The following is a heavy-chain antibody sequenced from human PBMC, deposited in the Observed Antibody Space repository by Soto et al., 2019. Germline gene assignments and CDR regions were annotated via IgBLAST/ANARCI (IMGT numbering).Heavy chain of an antibody. V-gene: IGHV1-24*01. CDR3: ATYYYDSSGYYRATDDAFDI. CDR2: FDPEDGET. J-gene: IGHJ3*02. Sequence: ASVKVSCKVSGYTLTELSMHWVRQAPGKGLEWMGGFDPEDGETIYAQKFQGRVTMTEDTSTDSAYMELSSLRSEDTAVYYCATYYYDSSGYYRATDDAFDIWGQGTIVTVSS. CDR1: GYTLTELS. D-gene: IGHD3-22*01.